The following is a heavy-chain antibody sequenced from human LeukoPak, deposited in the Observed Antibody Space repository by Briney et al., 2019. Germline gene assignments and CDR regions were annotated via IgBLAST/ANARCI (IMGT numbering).Heavy chain of an antibody. Sequence: GRSLRLSCAASGFTFSSYGMHWVRQAPGKGLEWVAVIWYDGSNKYYADSVKGRFTISRDNSKNTLYLKMNSLRAEDTAVYYCASQYYYGSGSYLIDYWGQGTLVTVSS. CDR1: GFTFSSYG. CDR2: IWYDGSNK. V-gene: IGHV3-33*01. D-gene: IGHD3-10*01. CDR3: ASQYYYGSGSYLIDY. J-gene: IGHJ4*02.